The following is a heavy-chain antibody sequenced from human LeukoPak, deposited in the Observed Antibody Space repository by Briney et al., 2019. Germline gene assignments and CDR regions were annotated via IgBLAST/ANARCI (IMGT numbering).Heavy chain of an antibody. Sequence: GGSLRLSCAASGFTVSSNYMSWVRQAPGKGLEWVSVIYSGGSTYYADSVKGRFTISRDNSKNTLYLQMNSLRAEDTAVYYCAREGDGYNNFGYWGQGTLVTVSS. CDR3: AREGDGYNNFGY. V-gene: IGHV3-53*01. D-gene: IGHD5-24*01. CDR1: GFTVSSNY. CDR2: IYSGGST. J-gene: IGHJ4*02.